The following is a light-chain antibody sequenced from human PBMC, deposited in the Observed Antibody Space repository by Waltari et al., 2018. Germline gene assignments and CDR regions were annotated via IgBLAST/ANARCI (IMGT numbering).Light chain of an antibody. Sequence: QSALTQPPAASGTPGQSLIISCSGSGSNTVTNFVYWYQQFPGTAPKLLIYWSDQRASGVPDRFSGSKSGSSASLAISGLQSEDASLYYCAAWDDSLSAVVFGGGTQVTVL. CDR3: AAWDDSLSAVV. CDR2: WSD. CDR1: GSNTVTNF. J-gene: IGLJ7*01. V-gene: IGLV1-47*01.